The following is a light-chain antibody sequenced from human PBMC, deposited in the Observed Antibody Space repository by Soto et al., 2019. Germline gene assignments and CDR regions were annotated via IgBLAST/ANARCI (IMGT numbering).Light chain of an antibody. Sequence: DIVMTQSPLSLPVTPGEPASISCRSSQSLLHSDGYNYLDWYLQKPGQSPQLLIYLTSIPASGGPYRFSGSGSGTYFILKISIVEAEDFGVYFCMQGLQTLPTFGPGTKVHIK. CDR2: LTS. CDR3: MQGLQTLPT. J-gene: IGKJ3*01. CDR1: QSLLHSDGYNY. V-gene: IGKV2-28*01.